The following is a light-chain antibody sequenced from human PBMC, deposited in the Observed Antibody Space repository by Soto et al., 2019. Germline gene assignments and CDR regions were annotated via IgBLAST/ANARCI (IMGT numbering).Light chain of an antibody. J-gene: IGKJ1*01. CDR1: QSISSY. Sequence: DIQMTQSPSSLSASVGERGTITCRASQSISSYLNWYRQKPGKAPKLLIYAASSLQSGVPSRFSGSGSGTGFTLTISSPQPEDFATYYCQQSYSTPWTFGQGTKVEIK. V-gene: IGKV1-39*01. CDR3: QQSYSTPWT. CDR2: AAS.